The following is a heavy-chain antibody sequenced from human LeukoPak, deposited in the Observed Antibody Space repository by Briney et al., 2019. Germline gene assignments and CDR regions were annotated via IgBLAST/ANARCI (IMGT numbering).Heavy chain of an antibody. CDR3: AKYEYYYDSSGYPDSYYFDY. V-gene: IGHV3-23*01. Sequence: GGSLRLSCAASGFTFSSYAMSWVRQAPGKGLEWVSAISGSGGSTYYADSVKGRFTISRDNSKNTLYLQMNSLRAEDTAVYYCAKYEYYYDSSGYPDSYYFDYWGQGTLVTASS. CDR2: ISGSGGST. D-gene: IGHD3-22*01. CDR1: GFTFSSYA. J-gene: IGHJ4*02.